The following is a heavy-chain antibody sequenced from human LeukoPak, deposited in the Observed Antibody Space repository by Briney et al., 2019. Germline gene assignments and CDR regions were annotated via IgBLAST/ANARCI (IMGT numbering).Heavy chain of an antibody. V-gene: IGHV3-7*01. CDR3: ARDDWGPGDY. CDR2: INLDGREK. J-gene: IGHJ4*02. CDR1: GFTFRRHW. Sequence: PGGSLRLSCATSGFTFRRHWMSWVRHARGRGREWVANINLDGREKYYVDSVNGRFTISRDNAHNSLYLQMNSLRGEDTAVYYCARDDWGPGDYWGQGTLVTVSS. D-gene: IGHD3-9*01.